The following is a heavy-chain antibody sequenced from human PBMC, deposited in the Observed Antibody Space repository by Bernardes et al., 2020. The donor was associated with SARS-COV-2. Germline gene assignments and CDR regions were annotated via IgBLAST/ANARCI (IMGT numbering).Heavy chain of an antibody. CDR3: ARETMIRGVIAYYYYGMDV. D-gene: IGHD3-10*01. Sequence: ASVKVSCKSSGYTFTSYAMNWVRQAPGQGLEWMGWINTNTGNPTYAQGFTGRFVFSLDTSVSTAYLQISSLKAEDTAVYYCARETMIRGVIAYYYYGMDVWDQGTTVTVSS. CDR2: INTNTGNP. V-gene: IGHV7-4-1*02. J-gene: IGHJ6*02. CDR1: GYTFTSYA.